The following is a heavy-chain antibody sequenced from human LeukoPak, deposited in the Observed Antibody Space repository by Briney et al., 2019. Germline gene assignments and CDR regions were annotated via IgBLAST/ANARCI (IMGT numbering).Heavy chain of an antibody. D-gene: IGHD3-9*01. CDR1: GFTVSSNY. CDR3: AKVRLRYFDWLPFDY. V-gene: IGHV3-23*01. CDR2: ITGSGGST. J-gene: IGHJ4*02. Sequence: GGSLRLSCAASGFTVSSNYMSWVRQAPGKGLEWVSGITGSGGSTYYADSVKGRFTISRDNSKNTLYLQMNSLRAEDTAVYYCAKVRLRYFDWLPFDYWGQGTLVTVSS.